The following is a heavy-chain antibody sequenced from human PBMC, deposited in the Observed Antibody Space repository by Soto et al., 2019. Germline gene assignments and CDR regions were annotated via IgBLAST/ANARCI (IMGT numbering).Heavy chain of an antibody. CDR1: GFTFSDYY. J-gene: IGHJ2*01. CDR3: ARSRGCGGDCFLRGSYWYFDL. CDR2: ISSSGSTI. Sequence: GGSLRLSCAASGFTFSDYYMSWIRQAPGKGLEWVSYISSSGSTIYYADSVKGRFTISRDNAKNSLYLQMNSLRAEDTAVYYCARSRGCGGDCFLRGSYWYFDLWGRGTLVTVSS. V-gene: IGHV3-11*01. D-gene: IGHD2-21*01.